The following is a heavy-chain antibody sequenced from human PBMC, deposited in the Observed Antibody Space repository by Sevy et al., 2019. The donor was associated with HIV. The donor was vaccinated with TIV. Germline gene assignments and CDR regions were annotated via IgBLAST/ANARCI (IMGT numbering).Heavy chain of an antibody. Sequence: SETLSLTCAVSGGSISSDNYSWSWMRQPLGKGLEWIGYIYHSGSTHYNLSLKSRVTISVDRSKNQFSLKLSSVTAADTAVYYCARDALTTGWFDPWRQGTLVTVSS. CDR1: GGSISSDNYS. V-gene: IGHV4-30-2*01. J-gene: IGHJ5*02. D-gene: IGHD1-1*01. CDR2: IYHSGST. CDR3: ARDALTTGWFDP.